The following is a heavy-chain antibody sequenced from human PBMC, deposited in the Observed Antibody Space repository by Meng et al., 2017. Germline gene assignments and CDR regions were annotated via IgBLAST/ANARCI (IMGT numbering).Heavy chain of an antibody. V-gene: IGHV1-69*06. Sequence: SVKVSCKASGGTFSSYAISWVRQAPGQGLEWMGGIIPIFGTANYAQKFKGRVTITADKSTSTAYMELSSLRSEDTAVYYCARFERIRGVIKQGWFDPWGQGNLV. CDR3: ARFERIRGVIKQGWFDP. D-gene: IGHD3-10*01. CDR2: IIPIFGTA. CDR1: GGTFSSYA. J-gene: IGHJ5*02.